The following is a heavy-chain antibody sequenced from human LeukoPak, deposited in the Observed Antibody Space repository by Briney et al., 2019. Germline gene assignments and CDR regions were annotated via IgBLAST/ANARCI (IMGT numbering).Heavy chain of an antibody. CDR2: INHSGST. Sequence: ASETLSLTCAVYGGSFSGYYWSWIRQPPGKGLEWIGEINHSGSTNYNPSLKSRVTISVDTSKNQFSLKLSSVTAADTAVYYCARGHCSSTSCLNWFDPWGQGTLVTVSS. V-gene: IGHV4-34*01. CDR3: ARGHCSSTSCLNWFDP. J-gene: IGHJ5*02. CDR1: GGSFSGYY. D-gene: IGHD2-2*01.